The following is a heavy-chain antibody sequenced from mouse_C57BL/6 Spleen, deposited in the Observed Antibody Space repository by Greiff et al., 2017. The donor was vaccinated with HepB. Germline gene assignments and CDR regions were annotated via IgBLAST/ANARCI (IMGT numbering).Heavy chain of an antibody. CDR2: ISDGGSYT. CDR3: ARDGYYGSSEDWYFDV. J-gene: IGHJ1*03. CDR1: GFTFSSYA. Sequence: EVKVVESGGGLVKPGGSLKLSCAASGFTFSSYAMSWVRQTPGKRLEWVATISDGGSYTYYPDNVKGRFTISRDNAKNNLYLQMSHLKSEDTAMYYCARDGYYGSSEDWYFDVWGTGTTVTVSS. V-gene: IGHV5-4*01. D-gene: IGHD1-1*01.